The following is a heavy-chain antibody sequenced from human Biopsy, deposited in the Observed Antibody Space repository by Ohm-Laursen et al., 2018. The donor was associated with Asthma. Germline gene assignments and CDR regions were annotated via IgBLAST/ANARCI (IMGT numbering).Heavy chain of an antibody. J-gene: IGHJ6*02. CDR1: GYTFNSAG. V-gene: IGHV1-18*01. CDR3: ARAVDYSHYYGIDV. D-gene: IGHD3-10*01. Sequence: GASVKVSCKTSGYTFNSAGITWVRQAPGQGLEWMGWISVYNGNTKVAQKLQYRVTMLTDTSTSTAYMELRSLRSDDTAVYFCARAVDYSHYYGIDVWGQGPTFTAS. CDR2: ISVYNGNT.